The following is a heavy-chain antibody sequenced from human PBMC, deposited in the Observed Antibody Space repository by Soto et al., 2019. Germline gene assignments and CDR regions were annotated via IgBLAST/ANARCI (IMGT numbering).Heavy chain of an antibody. D-gene: IGHD3-3*01. CDR1: GFTFSSYA. CDR3: AKDLVTIFERSMDV. V-gene: IGHV3-23*01. Sequence: GGSLRLSCAASGFTFSSYAMSWVRQAPGKGLEWVSAISGGGGSTYYADSMKGRFTISRDNSKNTLYLQMNSLRAEDTAVYYCAKDLVTIFERSMDVWGKGTTVTVSS. CDR2: ISGGGGST. J-gene: IGHJ6*03.